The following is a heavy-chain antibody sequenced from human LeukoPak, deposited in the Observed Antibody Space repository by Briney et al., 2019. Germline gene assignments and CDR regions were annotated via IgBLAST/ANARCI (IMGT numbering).Heavy chain of an antibody. Sequence: SETLSLTCAVSGGSIIRYYWGWIRQPPGKGLEWIGDICYSGSTNYNPSLKSRVTISVDTSNNRFSLKPSSVTAADTAVYYCARYPFYGDSWYFDLWGRGTLVTVSS. CDR3: ARYPFYGDSWYFDL. D-gene: IGHD4-17*01. J-gene: IGHJ2*01. V-gene: IGHV4-59*01. CDR1: GGSIIRYY. CDR2: ICYSGST.